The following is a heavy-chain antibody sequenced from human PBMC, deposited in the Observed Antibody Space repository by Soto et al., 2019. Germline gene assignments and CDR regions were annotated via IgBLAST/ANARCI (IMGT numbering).Heavy chain of an antibody. D-gene: IGHD6-13*01. CDR3: ARRCLVGIAAAGTLDP. J-gene: IGHJ5*02. V-gene: IGHV4-31*03. CDR2: IYYSGST. Sequence: QVQLQESGPGLVKPSQILSLTCTVSGGSISSGGYYWSWIRQHPGKGLEWIGYIYYSGSTYYNPSLKSRVTISVDTSKNQFSLKLSSVTAADTAVYYCARRCLVGIAAAGTLDPWGQGTLVTVSS. CDR1: GGSISSGGYY.